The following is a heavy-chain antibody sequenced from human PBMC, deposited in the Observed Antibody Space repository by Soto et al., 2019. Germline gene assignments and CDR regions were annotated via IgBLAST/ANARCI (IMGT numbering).Heavy chain of an antibody. Sequence: GGSLRLSCVASGFTFSSYSMNWVRQAPGKGLEWVSSISSSSSYIYYADSVKGRFTISRDNAKNSLYLQMNSLRAEDTAVYYCARGRDSSGYYYDAFDIWGQGTMVTVSS. CDR3: ARGRDSSGYYYDAFDI. CDR2: ISSSSSYI. J-gene: IGHJ3*02. V-gene: IGHV3-21*01. D-gene: IGHD3-22*01. CDR1: GFTFSSYS.